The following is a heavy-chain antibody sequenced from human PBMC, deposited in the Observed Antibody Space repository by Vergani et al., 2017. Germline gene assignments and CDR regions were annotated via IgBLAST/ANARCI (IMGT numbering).Heavy chain of an antibody. Sequence: EVQLVESGGGLVQPGGSLRLSCAASGFTFSDHYMDWVRQAPGKGLEWVGRTRNKANSYTTEYAASVKGRFTISRDDSKNSLYLQMNSLKTEDTAVYYCNGVGWFDPWGQGTLVTVSS. V-gene: IGHV3-72*01. J-gene: IGHJ5*02. D-gene: IGHD4-17*01. CDR1: GFTFSDHY. CDR2: TRNKANSYTT. CDR3: NGVGWFDP.